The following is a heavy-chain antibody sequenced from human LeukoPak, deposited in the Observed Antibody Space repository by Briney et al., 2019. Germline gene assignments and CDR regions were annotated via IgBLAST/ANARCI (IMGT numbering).Heavy chain of an antibody. CDR2: MNPNSGNT. CDR1: GYTFASYD. CDR3: ARSRGERWLQLGVHY. V-gene: IGHV1-8*03. J-gene: IGHJ4*02. D-gene: IGHD5-24*01. Sequence: ASVKVSCKASGYTFASYDINWVRQATGQGLEWMGWMNPNSGNTGYAQKFQGRVTITRNTTISTAYMELSSLRSEDTAVYYCARSRGERWLQLGVHYWGQGTLVTVSS.